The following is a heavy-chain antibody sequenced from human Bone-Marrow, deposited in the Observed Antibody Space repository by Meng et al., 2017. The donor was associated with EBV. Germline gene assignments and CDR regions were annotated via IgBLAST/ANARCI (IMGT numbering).Heavy chain of an antibody. J-gene: IGHJ5*02. V-gene: IGHV7-4-1*02. D-gene: IGHD3-22*01. CDR3: ARAHDRSGYYPLT. CDR1: GYTFTYST. Sequence: QVQLGQSGSDLKKPWALWKVSCKASGYTFTYSTMNWVRQAPGQGLEWLGWINTNTGNQTYAQGFTGRLVFSLDSSVSTAYLQISSLKAEDTAVYYCARAHDRSGYYPLTWGQGTLVTVSS. CDR2: INTNTGNQ.